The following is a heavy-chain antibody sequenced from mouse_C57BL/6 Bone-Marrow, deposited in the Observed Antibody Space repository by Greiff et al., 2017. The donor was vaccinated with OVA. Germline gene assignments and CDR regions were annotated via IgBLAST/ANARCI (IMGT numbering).Heavy chain of an antibody. D-gene: IGHD3-2*02. CDR2: IYPGSGST. J-gene: IGHJ4*01. CDR1: GYTFTSYW. CDR3: ARPAHAFYYAMDY. Sequence: QVQLKQPGAELVKPGASVKMSCKASGYTFTSYWITWVKQRPGQGLEWIGDIYPGSGSTNYNEKFKSKATLTVDTSSSTAYMQLSSLTSEDSAVYYCARPAHAFYYAMDYWGQGTSVTVSS. V-gene: IGHV1-55*01.